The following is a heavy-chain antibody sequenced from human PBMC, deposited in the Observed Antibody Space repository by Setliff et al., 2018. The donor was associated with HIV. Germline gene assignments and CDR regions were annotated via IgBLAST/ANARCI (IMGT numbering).Heavy chain of an antibody. J-gene: IGHJ4*02. D-gene: IGHD6-19*01. CDR2: ISYDGINK. V-gene: IGHV3-30*01. CDR1: GFTFSSYA. Sequence: GGSLRLSCAASGFTFSSYAMHWVRQAPGKGLEWVAVISYDGINKYYADSVKGRFTISRDNSKNTLYLQMNSLRAEDTAVYYCAKDRSSGWYRGGTHFDYWGQGTLVTVSS. CDR3: AKDRSSGWYRGGTHFDY.